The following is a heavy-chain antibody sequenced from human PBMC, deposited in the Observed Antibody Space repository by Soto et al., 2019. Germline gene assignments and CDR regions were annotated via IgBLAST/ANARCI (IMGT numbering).Heavy chain of an antibody. CDR3: ARPYDSRGYYPLDY. CDR1: VFTFSNYA. Sequence: PVGSLRLSCAASVFTFSNYAMHCVRHSPGKGLEWMAVIAYDGSNAYYADSVKGRFTISRDNSKNTLYLQMNSLRAEDTAVYYCARPYDSRGYYPLDYWGQGTLVIVSS. V-gene: IGHV3-30-3*01. D-gene: IGHD3-22*01. CDR2: IAYDGSNA. J-gene: IGHJ4*02.